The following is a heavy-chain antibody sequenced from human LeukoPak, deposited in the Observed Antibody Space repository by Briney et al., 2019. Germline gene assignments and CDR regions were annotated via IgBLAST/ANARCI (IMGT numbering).Heavy chain of an antibody. J-gene: IGHJ4*02. V-gene: IGHV4-59*08. Sequence: TSSETLSLTCTVSGGSISTYYWSWIRQPPGKGLEWIGYIYYSGSTNYNPSLKSRVTISVDTSKNQFSLKLSSVTAADTAVYYCAKTYSSSWYFYWGQGTLVTVSS. CDR2: IYYSGST. CDR3: AKTYSSSWYFY. CDR1: GGSISTYY. D-gene: IGHD6-13*01.